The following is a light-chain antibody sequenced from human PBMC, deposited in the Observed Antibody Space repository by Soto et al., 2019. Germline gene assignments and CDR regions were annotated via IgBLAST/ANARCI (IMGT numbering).Light chain of an antibody. CDR1: SSNIGAGYQ. V-gene: IGLV1-40*01. J-gene: IGLJ2*01. CDR2: DNN. Sequence: QPVLTQPPSVSGAPGQRVTISCTGSSSNIGAGYQVHWYQQPPGTAPKLLIYDNNNRPSGVPDRISGSKSGTSASLAITGLQAEDEAAYYCQSYDSNLSGDVVFGGGTKVTVL. CDR3: QSYDSNLSGDVV.